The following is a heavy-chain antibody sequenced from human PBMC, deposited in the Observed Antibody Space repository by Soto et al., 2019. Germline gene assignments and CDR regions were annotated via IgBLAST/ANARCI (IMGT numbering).Heavy chain of an antibody. CDR3: ARDGLGYCSSTSCYAGYYYYYMDV. D-gene: IGHD2-2*01. Sequence: PSETLSLTCAVYGGSFSGYYWSWIRQPPGKGLEWIGEINHSGSTNYNPSLKSRVTISVDTSKNQFSLKLSSVTAEDTAVYYCARDGLGYCSSTSCYAGYYYYYMDVWGKGTTVTVSS. CDR1: GGSFSGYY. CDR2: INHSGST. V-gene: IGHV4-34*01. J-gene: IGHJ6*03.